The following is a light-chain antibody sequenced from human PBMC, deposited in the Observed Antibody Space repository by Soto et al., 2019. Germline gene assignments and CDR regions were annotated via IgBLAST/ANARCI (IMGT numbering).Light chain of an antibody. V-gene: IGLV2-14*03. CDR2: DVT. Sequence: QSALTQPASVSGSPGQSITISCTGTSSDVGRYNLVSWYQQHAGKAPKLMIYDVTNRPSGVSNRFSGSKSANTASLTISGLQAEDEADYYCSSYTTSSTLIFGGGTKLTVL. CDR3: SSYTTSSTLI. CDR1: SSDVGRYNL. J-gene: IGLJ2*01.